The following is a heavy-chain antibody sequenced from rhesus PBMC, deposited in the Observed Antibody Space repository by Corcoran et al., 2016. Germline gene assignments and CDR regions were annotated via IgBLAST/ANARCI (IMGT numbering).Heavy chain of an antibody. CDR1: GFTFSSYA. Sequence: EVQLVETGGGLVQPGGSLRLSCAASGFTFSSYAMQWVRQAPGKGLELISAINSGGGSTYYADSVKGRFTISRDNSKNTLSLQMNSLRADDTAVYYCAKGGSGWYVDYWGQGVLVTVSS. CDR2: INSGGGST. V-gene: IGHV3-103*01. D-gene: IGHD6-31*01. CDR3: AKGGSGWYVDY. J-gene: IGHJ4*01.